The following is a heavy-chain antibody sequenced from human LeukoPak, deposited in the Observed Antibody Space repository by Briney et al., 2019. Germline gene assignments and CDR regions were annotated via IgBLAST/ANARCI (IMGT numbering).Heavy chain of an antibody. CDR1: GYSFTRNA. D-gene: IGHD6-19*01. CDR3: ARDYSNGWYHDY. Sequence: ASVKVSCKASGYSFTRNAIHWVRQAPGQRLEWMGWIDSDKGNTKYSQELQGRVTFTRDTSASTVNMELSSLRSEDMAIYYCARDYSNGWYHDYWGQGTPVIVSS. CDR2: IDSDKGNT. J-gene: IGHJ4*02. V-gene: IGHV1-3*03.